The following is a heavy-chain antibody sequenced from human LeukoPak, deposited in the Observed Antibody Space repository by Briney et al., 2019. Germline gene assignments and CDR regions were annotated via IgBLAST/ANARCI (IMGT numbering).Heavy chain of an antibody. CDR1: GGSISSYY. CDR3: ARRGGTVVGDTGYHYRYFDN. D-gene: IGHD5-12*01. V-gene: IGHV4-59*08. Sequence: PSETLSLTCTVSGGSISSYYWSWVRQFPGKGLEWIGYISDSGSTNYSPSLESRVTISVDTSKNKFSLILSSVTAADTAVYYCARRGGTVVGDTGYHYRYFDNWGQGTLVTVSS. J-gene: IGHJ4*02. CDR2: ISDSGST.